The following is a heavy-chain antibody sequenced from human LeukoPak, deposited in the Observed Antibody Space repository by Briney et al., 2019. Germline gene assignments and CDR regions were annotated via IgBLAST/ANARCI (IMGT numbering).Heavy chain of an antibody. J-gene: IGHJ4*02. V-gene: IGHV3-11*03. D-gene: IGHD2-21*02. CDR1: GFTFSDYY. CDR2: ISSSSSCT. Sequence: PGGSLRLSCAASGFTFSDYYMSWIRQAPGKGLEWVSYISSSSSCTNYADSVKGRFTVSRDNAKNSLYLQMNSLRAEDTAVYYCASSSEVTHFDFWGQGTLVTVSS. CDR3: ASSSEVTHFDF.